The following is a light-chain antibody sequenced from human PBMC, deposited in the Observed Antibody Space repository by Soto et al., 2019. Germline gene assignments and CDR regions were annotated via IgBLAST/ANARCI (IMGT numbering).Light chain of an antibody. Sequence: ERVLTQYPGTLDLSPGERDPLYCMSSQSVISRYLAWYHQKSGQAPRLLIYGASNRATGIPDRFSGSGSVTDFTLTISRLEHEDFEVYFCQQYGSPPPFTFGQGTKVEIK. CDR2: GAS. V-gene: IGKV3-20*01. J-gene: IGKJ2*01. CDR1: QSVISRY. CDR3: QQYGSPPPFT.